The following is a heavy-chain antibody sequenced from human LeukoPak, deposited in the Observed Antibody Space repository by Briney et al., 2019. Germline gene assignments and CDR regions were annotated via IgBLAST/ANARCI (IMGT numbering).Heavy chain of an antibody. Sequence: PGGSLRLSCAASGSTFSSYEMNWVRQAPGKGLEWVSYISSSGSTIYYADSVKGRFTISRDNSKNTLYLQMNTLRAEDTAVYYCALNRGSGWYFHYWGQGTLVTVSS. CDR1: GSTFSSYE. J-gene: IGHJ4*02. CDR3: ALNRGSGWYFHY. D-gene: IGHD6-19*01. V-gene: IGHV3-48*03. CDR2: ISSSGSTI.